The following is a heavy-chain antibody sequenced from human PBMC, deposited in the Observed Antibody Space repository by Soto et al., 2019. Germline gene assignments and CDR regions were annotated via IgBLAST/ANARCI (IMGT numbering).Heavy chain of an antibody. CDR1: GYTLTSYA. CDR3: ARDHAAGNDAFDI. J-gene: IGHJ3*02. Sequence: ASVKVSCKDSGYTLTSYAMHWVRQAPGQRLEWMGWINAGNGNTKYSQKFQGRVTITRGTSASTAYMELSSLRSEDTAVYYCARDHAAGNDAFDIWGQGTMVTVSS. CDR2: INAGNGNT. V-gene: IGHV1-3*01. D-gene: IGHD6-13*01.